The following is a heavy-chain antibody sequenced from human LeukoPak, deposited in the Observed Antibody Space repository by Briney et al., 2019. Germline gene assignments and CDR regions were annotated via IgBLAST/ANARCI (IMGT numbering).Heavy chain of an antibody. Sequence: PGGSLRLSCVASGFTFSSYSMNWVRQAPGKGLEWVSSISSSSSYKYYTDSVKGRFTISRDNAKNSLYLQMNSLRAEDTAVYYCARETNYYDSSGSFPLDYWGQGTLVTVSS. D-gene: IGHD3-22*01. CDR3: ARETNYYDSSGSFPLDY. CDR2: ISSSSSYK. J-gene: IGHJ4*02. V-gene: IGHV3-21*01. CDR1: GFTFSSYS.